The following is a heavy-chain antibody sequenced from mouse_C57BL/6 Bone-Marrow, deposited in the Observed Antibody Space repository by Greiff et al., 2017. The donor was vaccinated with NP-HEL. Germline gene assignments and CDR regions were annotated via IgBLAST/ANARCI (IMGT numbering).Heavy chain of an antibody. CDR3: ARSGYDYEGAWFAY. D-gene: IGHD2-4*01. J-gene: IGHJ3*01. V-gene: IGHV1-59*01. CDR1: GYTFTSYW. CDR2: IDPSDSYT. Sequence: VQLQQPGAELVRPGTSVKLSCKASGYTFTSYWMHWVKQRPGQGLEWIGVIDPSDSYTNYNQKFKGKATLTVDTSSSTAYMQLSSLTSEDSAVYYCARSGYDYEGAWFAYWGQGTLVTVSA.